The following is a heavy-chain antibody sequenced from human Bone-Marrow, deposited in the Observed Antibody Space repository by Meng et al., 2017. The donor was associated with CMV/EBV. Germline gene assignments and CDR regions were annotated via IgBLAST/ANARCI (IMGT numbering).Heavy chain of an antibody. J-gene: IGHJ4*02. D-gene: IGHD6-13*01. CDR2: INHSGST. CDR3: ASRNIAAAGPCP. CDR1: GGSFSGYY. Sequence: SESLSLTCAVYGGSFSGYYWSWIRQPPGKGLEWIGEINHSGSTNYNPSLKSRDTIPVDKSKNQFSLKLSSVTAADTAVYYCASRNIAAAGPCPWGQGTLVTVSS. V-gene: IGHV4-34*01.